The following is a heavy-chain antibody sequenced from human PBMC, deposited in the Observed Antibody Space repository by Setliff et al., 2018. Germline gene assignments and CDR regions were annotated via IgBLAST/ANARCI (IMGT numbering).Heavy chain of an antibody. J-gene: IGHJ4*02. CDR1: GFTFSNNA. D-gene: IGHD1-7*01. CDR2: IYSGDRST. Sequence: PGGSLRLSCLASGFTFSNNAMSWIRQAPGKGLEWVSTIYSGDRSTFYTDSVKGRFIIYRDSSKNTLYMQMNSLRAEDTAVYYCAKPRVELRWGFESWGQGTLVTVSS. V-gene: IGHV3-23*03. CDR3: AKPRVELRWGFES.